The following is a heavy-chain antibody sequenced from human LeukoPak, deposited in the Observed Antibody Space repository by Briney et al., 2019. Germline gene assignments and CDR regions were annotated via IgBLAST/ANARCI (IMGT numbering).Heavy chain of an antibody. V-gene: IGHV5-51*01. CDR1: GYTFTSSW. CDR2: IYPGDSDT. J-gene: IGHJ4*02. Sequence: GESLKISCKGSGYTFTSSWIGWVRQMPGKGLEWMGIIYPGDSDTRYSPSFQGQGTISADKSISTAYLQWSSLKASDTAIYYCARPRDNRYFDWLSFDYWGQGTLVTVSS. D-gene: IGHD3-9*01. CDR3: ARPRDNRYFDWLSFDY.